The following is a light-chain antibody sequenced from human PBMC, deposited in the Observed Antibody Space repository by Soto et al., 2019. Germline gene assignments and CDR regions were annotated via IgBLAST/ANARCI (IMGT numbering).Light chain of an antibody. J-gene: IGLJ1*01. Sequence: QSVLTQPASVSGSPGQSITISCTGTSSDVGGYNYVSWYQQHPGKAPKLMIYEVSNRPSGVSNRFSGSKSGNMASLTISGLQAEDEADYYCSSFTSSSTLPYVFGTGTKVTV. CDR2: EVS. CDR3: SSFTSSSTLPYV. CDR1: SSDVGGYNY. V-gene: IGLV2-14*01.